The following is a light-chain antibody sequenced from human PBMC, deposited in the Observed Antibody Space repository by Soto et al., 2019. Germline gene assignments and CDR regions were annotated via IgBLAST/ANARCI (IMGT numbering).Light chain of an antibody. CDR2: DAS. V-gene: IGKV3-15*01. J-gene: IGKJ2*01. CDR1: QSVGSN. Sequence: EIVMTQSPATLSVSPGERVTLSCRASQSVGSNLAWYQQKPGQAPSLLIYDASTRATGIPARFSGSGSGTDFTLTIGSLQSEDFAVYYCQQYEGWPYTFGQGTKLEIK. CDR3: QQYEGWPYT.